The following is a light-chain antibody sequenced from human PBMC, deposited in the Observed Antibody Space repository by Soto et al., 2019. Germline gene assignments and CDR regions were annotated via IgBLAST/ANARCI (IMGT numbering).Light chain of an antibody. CDR2: GAF. J-gene: IGKJ2*01. Sequence: EIVMTQSPATLSVSPEERATLSCRASQIIANRLAWYQQKPGQAPRLLVYGAFNRATGIPTRFSGSGSATDFTLTITSLQSEDSAIYYCQQYFNWPPQYTFGQGTKLDIK. V-gene: IGKV3-15*01. CDR3: QQYFNWPPQYT. CDR1: QIIANR.